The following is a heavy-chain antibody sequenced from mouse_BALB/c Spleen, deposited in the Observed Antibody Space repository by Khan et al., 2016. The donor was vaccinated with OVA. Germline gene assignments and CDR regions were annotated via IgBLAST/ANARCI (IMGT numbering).Heavy chain of an antibody. CDR2: IWSDGST. J-gene: IGHJ4*01. Sequence: QVQLKESGPGLVAPSQSLSITCTISGFSLTNYCVHWVRQPPGKGLEWLVVIWSDGSTTYNSDLKSRLSISKDNSKSQVFLKMNSLQIDDTAMYYCARQPYYHYYIMDYWGQGISVTVSS. CDR3: ARQPYYHYYIMDY. D-gene: IGHD2-10*01. V-gene: IGHV2-6-1*01. CDR1: GFSLTNYC.